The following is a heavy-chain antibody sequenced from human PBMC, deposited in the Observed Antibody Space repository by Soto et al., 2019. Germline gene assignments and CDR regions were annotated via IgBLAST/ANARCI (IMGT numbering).Heavy chain of an antibody. V-gene: IGHV1-46*01. Sequence: GASVKVSCKASGYTFTSYYMHWVRQAPGQGLEWMGIINPSGGSTSYAQKFQGRVTMTRDTSTSTVYMELSSLRSDDTAVYYCARGIVDYGDYNAFDIWGQGTMVTVSS. CDR2: INPSGGST. CDR3: ARGIVDYGDYNAFDI. J-gene: IGHJ3*02. CDR1: GYTFTSYY. D-gene: IGHD4-17*01.